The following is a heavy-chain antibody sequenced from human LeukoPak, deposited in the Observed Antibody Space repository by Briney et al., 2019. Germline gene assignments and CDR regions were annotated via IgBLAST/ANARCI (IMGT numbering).Heavy chain of an antibody. CDR1: GYPFTGYY. CDR2: TNPDSGGT. J-gene: IGHJ4*02. CDR3: ARTSGYDFGTDFDY. Sequence: ASVKVSCKASGYPFTGYYLHWVRQAPGQGLEWMGWTNPDSGGTDYEQKFQGRVTMTRDTSISTAYMELSRLRSDDTAVYYCARTSGYDFGTDFDYWGQGTLVIVSS. V-gene: IGHV1-2*02. D-gene: IGHD5-12*01.